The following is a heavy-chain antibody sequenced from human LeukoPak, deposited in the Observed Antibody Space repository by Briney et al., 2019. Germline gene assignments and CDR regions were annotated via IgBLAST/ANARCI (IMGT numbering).Heavy chain of an antibody. CDR1: GFTFRSYW. D-gene: IGHD5-12*01. V-gene: IGHV3-74*01. CDR3: VGAYDLRF. J-gene: IGHJ4*02. Sequence: GGSLRLSCAASGFTFRSYWMHWVRHAPGKGLVWVSRINSDGSSTTYADSVKGRFTISRDNAKNTLYLQMNSLRADDTAVYYCVGAYDLRFWGQGTLVTVSS. CDR2: INSDGSST.